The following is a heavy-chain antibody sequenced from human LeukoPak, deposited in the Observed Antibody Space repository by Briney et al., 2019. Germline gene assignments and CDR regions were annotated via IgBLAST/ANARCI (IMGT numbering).Heavy chain of an antibody. D-gene: IGHD3-9*01. CDR3: ARGDPYFDILTGDYDALDI. J-gene: IGHJ3*02. CDR2: MNNSGSN. V-gene: IGHV4-34*01. Sequence: PSETLSLTCAVSGGSFSGYYWSWIRQPSGKGLEWIGEMNNSGSNHSNPSLKSRVSISTDTSQNPFSLKLTSLTAADTAVYYCARGDPYFDILTGDYDALDIWGQGTVVTVSS. CDR1: GGSFSGYY.